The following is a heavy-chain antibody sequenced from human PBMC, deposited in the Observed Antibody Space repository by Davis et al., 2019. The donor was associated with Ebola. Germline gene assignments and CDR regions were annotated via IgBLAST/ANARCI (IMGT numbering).Heavy chain of an antibody. CDR2: ISSSSSTI. J-gene: IGHJ5*02. CDR1: GFTFSSYA. Sequence: PGGSLRLSCAASGFTFSSYAMSWVRQAPGKGLEWVSYISSSSSTIYYADSVKGRFTISRDNAKNSLYLQMNSLRAEDTAVYYCARGSMVREPGWFDPWGQGTLVTVSS. CDR3: ARGSMVREPGWFDP. V-gene: IGHV3-48*01. D-gene: IGHD3-10*01.